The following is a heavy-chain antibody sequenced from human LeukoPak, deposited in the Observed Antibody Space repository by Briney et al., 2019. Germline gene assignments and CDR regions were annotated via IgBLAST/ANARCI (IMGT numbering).Heavy chain of an antibody. Sequence: GGALRLSCAASGFTFISYSRNWGRQAPGEGVGCVSSISSSSSYIYYADSVKGRFTISRDNAKNSLYLQMNSLRAEDTAVYYCARDVQFGSKHDYWGQGTLVTVSS. J-gene: IGHJ4*02. V-gene: IGHV3-21*01. CDR2: ISSSSSYI. D-gene: IGHD2-2*01. CDR3: ARDVQFGSKHDY. CDR1: GFTFISYS.